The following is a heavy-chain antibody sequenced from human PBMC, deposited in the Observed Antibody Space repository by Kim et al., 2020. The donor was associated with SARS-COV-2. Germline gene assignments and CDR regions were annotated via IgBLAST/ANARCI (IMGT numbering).Heavy chain of an antibody. CDR1: GGSFSCYY. Sequence: SETLSLTCAVYGGSFSCYYWSWIRQPPGKGLEWIGEINHSGSTNYNPSLKSRVTISVDTSKNQFSLKLSSVTAADTAVYYCARGSSSSGRLGRALRYWGQGTLVTVSS. V-gene: IGHV4-34*01. CDR2: INHSGST. CDR3: ARGSSSSGRLGRALRY. J-gene: IGHJ4*02. D-gene: IGHD6-6*01.